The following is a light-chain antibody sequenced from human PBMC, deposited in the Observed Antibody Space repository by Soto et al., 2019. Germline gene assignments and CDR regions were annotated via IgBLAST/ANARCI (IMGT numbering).Light chain of an antibody. J-gene: IGKJ4*01. CDR3: QKYNSAPLT. CDR1: QGIGIY. Sequence: DIQMTQSPSSLSASFGDRVTMTCRASQGIGIYLAWFQQRPGNTPKLLIYAESTLQSGLPSRFSGSASRTDFPLTISSLQPEDVATYYCQKYNSAPLTFGGGTRVEIK. CDR2: AES. V-gene: IGKV1-27*01.